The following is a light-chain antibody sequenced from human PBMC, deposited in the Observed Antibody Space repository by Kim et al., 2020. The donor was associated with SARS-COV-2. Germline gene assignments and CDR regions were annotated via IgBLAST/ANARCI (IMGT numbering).Light chain of an antibody. V-gene: IGKV4-1*01. CDR1: QSVLTSSNNKNY. CDR3: QQYYSTPLT. J-gene: IGKJ4*01. CDR2: WAS. Sequence: DIVMTQSPDSLAVSLGERATINCKSSQSVLTSSNNKNYLAWYQQKPGQPPKLLIYWASTRESGVPDRFSGSGSGTDFTLTISSLQAEDVAVYYCQQYYSTPLTFGGGTKLEI.